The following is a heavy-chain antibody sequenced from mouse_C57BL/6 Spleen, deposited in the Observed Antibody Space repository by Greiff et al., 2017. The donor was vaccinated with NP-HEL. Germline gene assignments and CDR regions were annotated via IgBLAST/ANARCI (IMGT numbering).Heavy chain of an antibody. CDR2: ISSGGSYT. Sequence: EVKLQESGGDLVKPGGSLKLSCAASGFTFSSYGMSWVRQTPDKRLEWVATISSGGSYTYYPDSVKGRFPISRDNAKNTLYLQMSSLKSEDTAMYYCAGQVETMVTTRGEGYYAMDYWGQGTSVTVSS. CDR1: GFTFSSYG. CDR3: AGQVETMVTTRGEGYYAMDY. D-gene: IGHD2-2*01. J-gene: IGHJ4*01. V-gene: IGHV5-6*01.